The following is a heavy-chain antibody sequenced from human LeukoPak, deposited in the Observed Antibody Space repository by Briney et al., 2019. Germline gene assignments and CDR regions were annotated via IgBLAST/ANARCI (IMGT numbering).Heavy chain of an antibody. V-gene: IGHV1-69*05. CDR2: IIPIFGTA. CDR1: GGTFSSYA. Sequence: SVKVSCKASGGTFSSYAISWVRQAPGQGREWMGRIIPIFGTANYAQKFQGRVTITTDESTSTAYMELSSLRSEDTAVYYCARGNGDYSFDYWGQGTLVTVSS. D-gene: IGHD4-17*01. J-gene: IGHJ4*02. CDR3: ARGNGDYSFDY.